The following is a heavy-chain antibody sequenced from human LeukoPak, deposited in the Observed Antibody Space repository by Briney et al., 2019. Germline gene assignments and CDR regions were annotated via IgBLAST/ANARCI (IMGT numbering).Heavy chain of an antibody. Sequence: SETLSLTCTVSGGSISSYYWNWIRQPPGKGLEWIGYIYYSGSTNYNPSLKSRVTISVDTSKNQFSLKLSSVTAADTAVYYCARGGQLRYFDSPPPHDWFDPWGQGTLVTVSS. CDR2: IYYSGST. D-gene: IGHD3-9*01. CDR3: ARGGQLRYFDSPPPHDWFDP. V-gene: IGHV4-59*01. CDR1: GGSISSYY. J-gene: IGHJ5*02.